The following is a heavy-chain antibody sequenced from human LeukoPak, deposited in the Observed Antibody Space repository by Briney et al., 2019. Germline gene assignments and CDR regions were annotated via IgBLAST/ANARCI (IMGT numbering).Heavy chain of an antibody. J-gene: IGHJ6*03. D-gene: IGHD3-10*01. CDR3: ARHMVWITNFYYYMDV. Sequence: SETLSLTCTVSGGSMSSRSHYWGWIREPPGKGLEWSGNIDYSGSTYYNPSLGSRVTISVDTSKNQFSLKVTSVTAADTAVYYCARHMVWITNFYYYMDVWGKGTTVTVSS. V-gene: IGHV4-39*01. CDR2: IDYSGST. CDR1: GGSMSSRSHY.